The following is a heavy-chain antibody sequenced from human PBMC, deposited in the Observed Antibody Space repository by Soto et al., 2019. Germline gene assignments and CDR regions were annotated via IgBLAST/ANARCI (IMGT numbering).Heavy chain of an antibody. Sequence: GESLKISCKGSGYSFTSYWIGWVRQMPGKGLEWMGIIYPGDSDTRYSPSFQGQVTISADKSISTAYLQWSSLKASDTAMYYCARGGGDDKDMVRAYYYGMDVWGQGTTVTVSS. CDR3: ARGGGDDKDMVRAYYYGMDV. CDR1: GYSFTSYW. D-gene: IGHD5-18*01. J-gene: IGHJ6*02. V-gene: IGHV5-51*01. CDR2: IYPGDSDT.